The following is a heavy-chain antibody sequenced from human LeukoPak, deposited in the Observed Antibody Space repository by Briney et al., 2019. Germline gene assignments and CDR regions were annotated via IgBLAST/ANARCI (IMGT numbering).Heavy chain of an antibody. CDR1: GFSVDYNY. CDR3: ARESGSLTKVTYYGLDI. J-gene: IGHJ6*02. CDR2: IDDTGT. D-gene: IGHD3-3*01. V-gene: IGHV3-66*01. Sequence: GGSLRLSCAASGFSVDYNYMTWVRQAPGRGLEWVASIDDTGTHYAASVKGRFDISRDISKNTVSLHLNNVRADDTGLYFCARESGSLTKVTYYGLDIWGPGTAVAVTS.